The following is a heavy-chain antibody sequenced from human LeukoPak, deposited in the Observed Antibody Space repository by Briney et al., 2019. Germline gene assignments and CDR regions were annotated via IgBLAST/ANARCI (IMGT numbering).Heavy chain of an antibody. CDR1: GFPFSSYW. V-gene: IGHV3-7*05. D-gene: IGHD5-24*01. CDR2: IKPDGSEK. Sequence: GGSLRLTCAASGFPFSSYWMSWVRQAPGKGLEWVANIKPDGSEKSYVDSVKGRFTISRDNAKNSLYLQMNSLRAEDTAVYYCARGQMAGYWGQGTLVTVSS. CDR3: ARGQMAGY. J-gene: IGHJ4*02.